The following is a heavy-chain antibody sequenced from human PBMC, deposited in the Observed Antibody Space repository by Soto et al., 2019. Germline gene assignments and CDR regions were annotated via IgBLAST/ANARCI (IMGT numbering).Heavy chain of an antibody. D-gene: IGHD3-10*01. CDR2: ISWNSGSI. CDR3: AKAHDWFGELLLGDYMDV. CDR1: GFTFDDYA. Sequence: PGGSLRLSCAASGFTFDDYAMHWVRQAPGKGLEWVSGISWNSGSIGYADSVKGRFTISRDNAKNSLYLQMNSLRAEDTALYYCAKAHDWFGELLLGDYMDVWGKGTTVTVSS. J-gene: IGHJ6*03. V-gene: IGHV3-9*01.